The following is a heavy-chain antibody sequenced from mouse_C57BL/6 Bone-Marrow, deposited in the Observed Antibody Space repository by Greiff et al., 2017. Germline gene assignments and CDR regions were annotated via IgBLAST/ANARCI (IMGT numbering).Heavy chain of an antibody. CDR2: ISYDGSN. Sequence: DVHLVESGPGLVKPSQSLSLTCSVTGYSITSGYYWNWIRQFPGNKLEWMGYISYDGSNNYNPSLKNRISITRDTSKNQFFLKLNSVTTEDTATYYCARGKLGRRFAYWGQGTLVTVSA. V-gene: IGHV3-6*01. CDR3: ARGKLGRRFAY. D-gene: IGHD4-1*01. CDR1: GYSITSGYY. J-gene: IGHJ3*01.